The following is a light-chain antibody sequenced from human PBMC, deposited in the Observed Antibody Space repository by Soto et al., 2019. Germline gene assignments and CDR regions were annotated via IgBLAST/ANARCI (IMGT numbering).Light chain of an antibody. V-gene: IGKV3-11*01. CDR1: QSVYSN. CDR3: QQRSNWPLT. Sequence: ELVMTQSPGTLSVTTGASATLSFRASQSVYSNLAWYQQKPGQAPRLLIYDASNRATGIPARFSGSGSGTDFTLTISSLEPEDFAVYYCQQRSNWPLTFGQGTRLEIK. J-gene: IGKJ5*01. CDR2: DAS.